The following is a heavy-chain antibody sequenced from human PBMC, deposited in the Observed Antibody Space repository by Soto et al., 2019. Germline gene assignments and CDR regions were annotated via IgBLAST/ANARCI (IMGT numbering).Heavy chain of an antibody. CDR3: ARARGAGGTMIEGGAFDI. J-gene: IGHJ3*02. Sequence: SETLSLTCAVSGYSISSGYYWGWIRQPPGKGLEWIGSIYHSGSTYYNPSLKSRVTISVDTSKNQFSLKLSSVTAADTAVYYCARARGAGGTMIEGGAFDIWGQGTMVTV. D-gene: IGHD3-22*01. CDR1: GYSISSGYY. V-gene: IGHV4-38-2*01. CDR2: IYHSGST.